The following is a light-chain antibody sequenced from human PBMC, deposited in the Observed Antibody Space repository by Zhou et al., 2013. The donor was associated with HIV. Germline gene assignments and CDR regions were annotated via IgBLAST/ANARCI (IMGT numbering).Light chain of an antibody. CDR1: RSLLHSDDGDTY. CDR2: SVS. Sequence: DIVLTQTPLSLPVTPGEAASISCKSSRSLLHSDDGDTYLDWFLQRPGQSPQLLIYSVSRRASGVPDRFSGSGSGTEFTLKINKMEAEDVGVYYCMQRLEFPLTFGGGTKLDIK. CDR3: MQRLEFPLT. V-gene: IGKV2-40*01. J-gene: IGKJ4*01.